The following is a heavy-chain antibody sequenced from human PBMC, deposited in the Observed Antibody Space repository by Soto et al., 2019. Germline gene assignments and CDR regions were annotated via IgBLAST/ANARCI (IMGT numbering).Heavy chain of an antibody. V-gene: IGHV1-69*01. Sequence: QVQLVQSGXEVKKPGSSVKVSCQASGGSFSDYAISWVRQAPGQGLEWMGGIIPMLGIADNAQKFQGRVIITADEYTSTVYMELSSLRSEDTAVYYCARDGDYYDSSGFQRDYHYYGMDVWGQGTTVTVAS. CDR3: ARDGDYYDSSGFQRDYHYYGMDV. CDR1: GGSFSDYA. J-gene: IGHJ6*02. D-gene: IGHD3-22*01. CDR2: IIPMLGIA.